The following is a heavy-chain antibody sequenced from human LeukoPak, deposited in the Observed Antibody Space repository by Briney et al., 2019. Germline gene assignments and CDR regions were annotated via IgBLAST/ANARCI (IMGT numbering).Heavy chain of an antibody. CDR2: IRYDGSNK. Sequence: GGSLRLSCAASGFTFSSFVMHWVRQAPGKGLEWVAFIRYDGSNKYYADSVKGRSTISRDNSKNTLYLQMNSLRAEDTAVYYCAKARVVVSSVDVFDIWGQGTMVTVYS. CDR1: GFTFSSFV. CDR3: AKARVVVSSVDVFDI. D-gene: IGHD2-15*01. V-gene: IGHV3-30*02. J-gene: IGHJ3*02.